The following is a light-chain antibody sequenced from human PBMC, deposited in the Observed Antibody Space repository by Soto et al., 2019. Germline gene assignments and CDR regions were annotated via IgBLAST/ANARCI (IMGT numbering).Light chain of an antibody. CDR2: DVS. V-gene: IGLV2-11*01. CDR3: CSYAGV. J-gene: IGLJ1*01. Sequence: LTQPRSVSGSPGQSVTISCTGTSSDVGGYNYVSWYQQHPGKAPKLMIYDVSKRPSGVPDRFSGSKSGNTASLTISGLQAEDEADYYCCSYAGVFGTGTKVTVL. CDR1: SSDVGGYNY.